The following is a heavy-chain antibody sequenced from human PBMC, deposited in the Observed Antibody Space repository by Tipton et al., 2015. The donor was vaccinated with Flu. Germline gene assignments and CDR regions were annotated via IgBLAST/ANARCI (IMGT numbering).Heavy chain of an antibody. D-gene: IGHD4-17*01. Sequence: RSLRLSCAASGFSFSFYAMHWVRQAPGKGLEWVALIWYDGSNKYYADSVKGRFTISRDNSENTLYLQMNSLRAEDTAMYYCAKDRNGEGYVDYWGQGALVSVSS. CDR1: GFSFSFYA. CDR2: IWYDGSNK. CDR3: AKDRNGEGYVDY. J-gene: IGHJ4*02. V-gene: IGHV3-33*06.